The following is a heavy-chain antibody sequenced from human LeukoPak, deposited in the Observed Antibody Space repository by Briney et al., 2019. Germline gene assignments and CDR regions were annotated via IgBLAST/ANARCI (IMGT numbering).Heavy chain of an antibody. J-gene: IGHJ4*02. V-gene: IGHV3-21*01. CDR3: ARDYAGMCYFDY. Sequence: PLGTLRLSRAASGFTFSSYSMNSVRQAPRKRLERLFCNSYNSSYTYYAASVKGRFTISRDNAKNSLYLQMSSLSAEDTAVYYCARDYAGMCYFDYWGRGTLVTVSS. CDR1: GFTFSSYS. D-gene: IGHD3-16*01. CDR2: NSYNSSYT.